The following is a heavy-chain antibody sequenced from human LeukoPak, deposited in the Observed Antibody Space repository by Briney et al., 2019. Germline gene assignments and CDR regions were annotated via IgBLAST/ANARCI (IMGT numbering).Heavy chain of an antibody. V-gene: IGHV4-61*02. J-gene: IGHJ3*02. D-gene: IGHD3-22*01. CDR1: GGSISSGSYY. CDR2: IYTSGST. CDR3: ARAARMISDASDI. Sequence: PSQTLSLTCTVSGGSISSGSYYGSWIRQPAGKGLEWIGRIYTSGSTNYNPSLKSRVTISVDTSKNQFSLKLSSVTAADTAVYYCARAARMISDASDIWGQGTMVTVSS.